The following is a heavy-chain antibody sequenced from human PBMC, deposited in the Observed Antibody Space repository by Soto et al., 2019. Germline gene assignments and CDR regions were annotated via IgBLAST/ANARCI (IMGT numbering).Heavy chain of an antibody. CDR3: AREPNWNDAKYIDY. CDR2: IKQDGSEK. CDR1: GFTFSSYW. Sequence: GGSLRLSCAASGFTFSSYWMSWVRQAPGKGLEWVANIKQDGSEKYYVDSVKGRFTISRDNAKNSLYLQMNSLRAEDTAVYYCAREPNWNDAKYIDYWGQGTLVTVSS. D-gene: IGHD1-20*01. V-gene: IGHV3-7*01. J-gene: IGHJ4*02.